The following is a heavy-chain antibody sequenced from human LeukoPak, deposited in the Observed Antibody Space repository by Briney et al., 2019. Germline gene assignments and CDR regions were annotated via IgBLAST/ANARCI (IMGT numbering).Heavy chain of an antibody. D-gene: IGHD6-13*01. V-gene: IGHV3-74*01. J-gene: IGHJ4*02. CDR1: GFTFSTYW. Sequence: GGSLRLSCAASGFTFSTYWMHWVRQAPGKGLVWVSRINTDGSTTTYADSVKGRFTISRDNAKNTLYLQMNSLRAEDTAVYYCVRDRGSSWYGEVDLDYWGQGTLVTVSS. CDR2: INTDGSTT. CDR3: VRDRGSSWYGEVDLDY.